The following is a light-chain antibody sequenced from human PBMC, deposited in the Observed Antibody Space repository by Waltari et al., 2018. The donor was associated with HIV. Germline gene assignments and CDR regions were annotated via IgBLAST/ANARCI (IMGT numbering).Light chain of an antibody. V-gene: IGLV1-44*01. CDR2: SNT. J-gene: IGLJ1*01. CDR1: SSNIGNNS. CDR3: AAWDDRLNGYV. Sequence: ISCSGSSSNIGNNSVDWYQQLPRTAPKLLIYSNTQRPSGVPDRFSGSKSDTSASLAISGLQSEDEADYYCAAWDDRLNGYVFGSGTKVTVL.